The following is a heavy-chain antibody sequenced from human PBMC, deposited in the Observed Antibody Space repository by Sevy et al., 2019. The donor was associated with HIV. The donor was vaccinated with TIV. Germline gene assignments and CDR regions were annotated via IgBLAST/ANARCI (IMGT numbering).Heavy chain of an antibody. D-gene: IGHD3-22*01. CDR1: RFTFSSYW. CDR3: ARVSSIYYDRGYFHAMDV. Sequence: GGSLRLSCAASRFTFSSYWMSWVRQAPGKGLEWVANINQDGSEKYHLDSVKGRFTISRDNAKNSLYLQMNSLRAEDSSVYFCARVSSIYYDRGYFHAMDVWGQGTTVTVSS. CDR2: INQDGSEK. V-gene: IGHV3-7*01. J-gene: IGHJ6*02.